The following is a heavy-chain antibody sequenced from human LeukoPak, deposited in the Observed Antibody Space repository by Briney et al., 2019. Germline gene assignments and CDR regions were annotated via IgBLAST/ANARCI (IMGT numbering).Heavy chain of an antibody. J-gene: IGHJ4*02. V-gene: IGHV3-21*01. D-gene: IGHD2-15*01. CDR3: ARDVVVVVATDSKFDY. CDR2: ISTSSSYI. Sequence: PGGSLRLSCAASGFTFSSYNMNWVRQAPGKGLEWVSSISTSSSYIYYADSVKGRFTISRHNAKNSLYLQMNSLRAEDTAVYYCARDVVVVVATDSKFDYWGQGTLVTVSS. CDR1: GFTFSSYN.